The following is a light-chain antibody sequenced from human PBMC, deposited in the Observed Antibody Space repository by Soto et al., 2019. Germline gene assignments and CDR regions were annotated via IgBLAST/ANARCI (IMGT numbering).Light chain of an antibody. Sequence: EIVMTQSPGTLSVSPGERATLSCRASQSVSSNLAWYQQKPGQAPRLLIYGASTRATDIPDRFSGGGSGTDFALTINRLEPEDSAVYYCQQYGHSPITFGQGTRLEIK. CDR3: QQYGHSPIT. CDR2: GAS. V-gene: IGKV3-20*01. CDR1: QSVSSN. J-gene: IGKJ5*01.